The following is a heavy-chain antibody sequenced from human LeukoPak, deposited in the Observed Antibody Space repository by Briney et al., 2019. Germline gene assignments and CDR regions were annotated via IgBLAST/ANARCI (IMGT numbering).Heavy chain of an antibody. CDR1: GFTFSSFG. D-gene: IGHD3-16*01. J-gene: IGHJ4*02. CDR2: ISYDGSNK. V-gene: IGHV3-30*18. CDR3: AKSDGGY. Sequence: PGGSLRLSCAASGFTFSSFGMHWVRKAPGKGLEWVAVISYDGSNKYYADSVKGRFTISRDNSKNTLYLQMNSLRAEDTAVYYCAKSDGGYWGQGTLVTVSS.